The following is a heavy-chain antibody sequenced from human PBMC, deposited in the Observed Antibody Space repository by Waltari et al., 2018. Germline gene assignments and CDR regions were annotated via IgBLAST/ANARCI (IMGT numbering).Heavy chain of an antibody. J-gene: IGHJ6*02. CDR2: IYPGDSDT. CDR1: GYSFTSYW. D-gene: IGHD6-19*01. CDR3: ARPSGIAVADAYYYGMDV. V-gene: IGHV5-51*01. Sequence: EVQLVQSGAEVKKPGESLKISCKGSGYSFTSYWIGRVRQMPGKSLEWMGIIYPGDSDTRYSPSFQGQVTISADKSISTAYLQWSSLKASDTAMYYCARPSGIAVADAYYYGMDVWGQGTTVTVSS.